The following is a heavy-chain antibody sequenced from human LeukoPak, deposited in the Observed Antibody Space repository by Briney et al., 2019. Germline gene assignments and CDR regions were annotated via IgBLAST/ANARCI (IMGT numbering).Heavy chain of an antibody. Sequence: SETLSLTCTVSGGSISSSSYYWGWIRQPPGKGLEWIGSLYYSGSTYYNPSLESRVTISVDTSKNQFSLKLSSVTAADTAVYYCARFPSYFTMVRGVISAIDYWGQGTLVTVSS. J-gene: IGHJ4*02. CDR1: GGSISSSSYY. D-gene: IGHD3-10*01. CDR2: LYYSGST. CDR3: ARFPSYFTMVRGVISAIDY. V-gene: IGHV4-39*07.